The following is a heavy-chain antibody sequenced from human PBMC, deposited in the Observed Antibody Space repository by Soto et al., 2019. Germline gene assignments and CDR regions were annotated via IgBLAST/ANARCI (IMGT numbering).Heavy chain of an antibody. J-gene: IGHJ6*02. CDR1: GGTFSSYT. CDR2: IIPILGIA. V-gene: IGHV1-69*04. Sequence: SVKVSCKASGGTFSSYTISWVRQAPGQGLEWMGRIIPILGIANYAQKFQGRVTITADKSTSTAYMELSSLRSEDTAVHYCARDHPRIVSTIRRLYYYYYGKDVWGQGTTVTVSS. CDR3: ARDHPRIVSTIRRLYYYYYGKDV. D-gene: IGHD5-12*01.